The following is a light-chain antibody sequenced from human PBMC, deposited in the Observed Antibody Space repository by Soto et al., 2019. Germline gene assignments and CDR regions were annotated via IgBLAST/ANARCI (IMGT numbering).Light chain of an antibody. CDR1: QSVSSSY. CDR3: QQRSNWPLIT. J-gene: IGKJ5*01. CDR2: RTS. V-gene: IGKV3D-20*02. Sequence: EIVLTQCPGTLSLSPGARATLACTAGQSVSSSYLAWYQQKPGQAPRLLIYRTSNRATGIPDRFSGSGSGTDFTLPISRLEPEDFAVSWCQQRSNWPLITVGQGTRLEIK.